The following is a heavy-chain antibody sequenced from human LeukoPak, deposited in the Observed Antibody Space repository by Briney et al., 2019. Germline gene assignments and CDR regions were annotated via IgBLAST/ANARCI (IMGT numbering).Heavy chain of an antibody. J-gene: IGHJ2*01. CDR1: GFTFSSYN. Sequence: GGSLRLSCEASGFTFSSYNMNWVRQAPGKGLEWVAFLRYDGSNTYYADSVKGRFTISRDNAKNSLYLQMNSLRAEDTAVYYCARDRVFADGYSRFDLWGRGTLVTVSS. CDR2: LRYDGSNT. V-gene: IGHV3-30*02. CDR3: ARDRVFADGYSRFDL. D-gene: IGHD5-24*01.